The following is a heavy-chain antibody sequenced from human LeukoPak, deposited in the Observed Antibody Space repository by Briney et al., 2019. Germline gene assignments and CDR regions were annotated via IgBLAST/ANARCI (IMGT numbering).Heavy chain of an antibody. J-gene: IGHJ4*02. D-gene: IGHD3-9*01. CDR3: ARDWRPLRYFRGPPPVDY. Sequence: PGGSLRLSCAASGFTFSDYYMSWIRQAPGKGLEWVSYISSSGSTIYYADSVKGRFTISRDNAKNSLYLQMNSLRAEDTAVYYCARDWRPLRYFRGPPPVDYWGQGTLVTVSS. CDR2: ISSSGSTI. V-gene: IGHV3-11*01. CDR1: GFTFSDYY.